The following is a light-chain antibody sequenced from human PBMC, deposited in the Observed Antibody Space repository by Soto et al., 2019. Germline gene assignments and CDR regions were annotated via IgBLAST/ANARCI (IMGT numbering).Light chain of an antibody. J-gene: IGKJ1*01. CDR2: DAS. CDR3: QQYGRSPWT. Sequence: EIVFTQSPGTLSLSPCYRATLSCRASQSVSSSYLAWYQQKPGQAPGLLIYDASNRATGIPDRFSGSGSGTDFTLTISRLEPEDFAVYYCQQYGRSPWTFGQGTKVDIK. CDR1: QSVSSSY. V-gene: IGKV3-20*01.